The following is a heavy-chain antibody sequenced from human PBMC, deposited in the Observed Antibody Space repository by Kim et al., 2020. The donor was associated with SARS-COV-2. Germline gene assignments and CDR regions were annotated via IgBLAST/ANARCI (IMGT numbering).Heavy chain of an antibody. Sequence: SETLSLTCTVSGGSISSGGYYWSWIRQHPGKGLEWIGYIYYSGSTYYNPSLKSRVTISVDTSKNQFSLKLSSVTAADTAVYYCASLATGTTSYYYYGMDVWGQGTTVTVSS. CDR3: ASLATGTTSYYYYGMDV. CDR2: IYYSGST. J-gene: IGHJ6*02. V-gene: IGHV4-31*03. CDR1: GGSISSGGYY. D-gene: IGHD1-7*01.